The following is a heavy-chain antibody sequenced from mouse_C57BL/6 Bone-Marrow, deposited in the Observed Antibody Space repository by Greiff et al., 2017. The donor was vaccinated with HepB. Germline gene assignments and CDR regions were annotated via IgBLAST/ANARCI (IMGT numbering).Heavy chain of an antibody. Sequence: VQLQQSGAELAKPGASVKLSCKASGYTFTSYWMHWVKQRPGQGLEWIGYITPSSGYTKYNQKFKDKATLTADKSSSTAYMQLSSLTYEDSAVYYCASYYYGSIYAMDYWGQGTSVTVSS. V-gene: IGHV1-7*01. J-gene: IGHJ4*01. CDR2: ITPSSGYT. D-gene: IGHD1-1*01. CDR3: ASYYYGSIYAMDY. CDR1: GYTFTSYW.